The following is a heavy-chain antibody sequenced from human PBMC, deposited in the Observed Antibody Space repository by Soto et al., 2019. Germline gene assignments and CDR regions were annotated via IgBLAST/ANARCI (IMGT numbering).Heavy chain of an antibody. J-gene: IGHJ6*02. CDR3: ASSHIAAPPYGMDV. D-gene: IGHD6-13*01. Sequence: QVQLVQSGAEVKKPGASVKVSCKASGYTFTSYAMHWVRQAPGQRLEWMGWINAGNGNTKYSQKFQGRVTITRDTSASTAYMELSTMRSEDTAVYYYASSHIAAPPYGMDVWGQWTTVTVSS. CDR2: INAGNGNT. CDR1: GYTFTSYA. V-gene: IGHV1-3*01.